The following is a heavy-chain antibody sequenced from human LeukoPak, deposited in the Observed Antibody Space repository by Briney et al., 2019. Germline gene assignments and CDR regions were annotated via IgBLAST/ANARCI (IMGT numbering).Heavy chain of an antibody. Sequence: GGSLRLSCAASGFTFSSHGMNWVRQAPGKGLEWVSAISGSGGSTYYADSVKGRFSISRDISKNTLYLQMNSLRAEDTAVYYCARVLSGRGSLYSYYYYMDVWGKGTTVTISS. CDR2: ISGSGGST. CDR3: ARVLSGRGSLYSYYYYMDV. J-gene: IGHJ6*03. V-gene: IGHV3-23*01. D-gene: IGHD3-10*01. CDR1: GFTFSSHG.